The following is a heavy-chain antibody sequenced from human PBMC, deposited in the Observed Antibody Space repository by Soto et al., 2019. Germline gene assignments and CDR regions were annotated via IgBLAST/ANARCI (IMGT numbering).Heavy chain of an antibody. CDR2: IYYSGST. Sequence: PSETLSLTCTVSGGSISSYYWSWIRQPPGKGLEWIGYIYYSGSTNYNPSLKSRVTILVDTSKNQFSLKLSSVTAADTAVYYCARGWTLELPPPFDYWGQGTLVTVSS. D-gene: IGHD1-7*01. CDR3: ARGWTLELPPPFDY. CDR1: GGSISSYY. J-gene: IGHJ4*02. V-gene: IGHV4-59*01.